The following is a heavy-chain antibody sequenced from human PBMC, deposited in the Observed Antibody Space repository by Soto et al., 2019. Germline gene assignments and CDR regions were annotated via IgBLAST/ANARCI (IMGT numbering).Heavy chain of an antibody. CDR1: GFSLSTSGVG. Sequence: SCPTLVNPTQTLTLTCTFSGFSLSTSGVGVGWIRQPPGKALEWLALIYWNDDKRYSPSLKSRLTITKDTSKNQVVLTMTNMDPVDTATYYCAHRRVFGVVIPDNWFDPWGQGTLVTVSS. CDR3: AHRRVFGVVIPDNWFDP. V-gene: IGHV2-5*01. J-gene: IGHJ5*02. CDR2: IYWNDDK. D-gene: IGHD3-3*01.